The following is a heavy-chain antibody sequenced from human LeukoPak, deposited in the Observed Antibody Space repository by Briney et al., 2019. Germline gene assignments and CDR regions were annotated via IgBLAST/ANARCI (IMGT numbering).Heavy chain of an antibody. CDR2: IYYRGST. V-gene: IGHV4-59*01. Sequence: SETLSLTCTVSGGSISSYYWSWIRQPPGKGLEWIGYIYYRGSTNYNPSLKSRVTISVDTSKNQFSLKLSSVTAADTAVYYCARALYCSGGSCYGPYFDYWGQGTLVTVSS. J-gene: IGHJ4*02. CDR1: GGSISSYY. CDR3: ARALYCSGGSCYGPYFDY. D-gene: IGHD2-15*01.